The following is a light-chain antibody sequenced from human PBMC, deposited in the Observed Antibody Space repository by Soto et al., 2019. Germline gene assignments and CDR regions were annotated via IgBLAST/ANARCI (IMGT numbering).Light chain of an antibody. V-gene: IGLV2-8*01. CDR3: SSYGGTNSLKV. CDR1: SSDVGGYNY. CDR2: EVS. J-gene: IGLJ2*01. Sequence: QSALTQPPSASGSPGQSVTISCTGTSSDVGGYNYVSWYQQHPGKAPKVMMYEVSKRPSGVPDRFSGSKSGNTASLTVSGLQAEDAADYYCSSYGGTNSLKVFGGGTKLTVL.